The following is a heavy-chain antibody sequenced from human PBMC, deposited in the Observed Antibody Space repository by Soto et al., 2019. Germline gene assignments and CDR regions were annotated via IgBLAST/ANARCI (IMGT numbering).Heavy chain of an antibody. J-gene: IGHJ4*02. Sequence: PGESLKISCKGSGYSFTSYWIGWVRQMPGKGLEWMGIIYPGDSDTRYSPSFQGQVTISADKSISTAYLQWSSLKASDTAMYYCARLPGEATVTTYYFDYWGQGTPVTVSS. D-gene: IGHD4-17*01. CDR3: ARLPGEATVTTYYFDY. CDR2: IYPGDSDT. V-gene: IGHV5-51*01. CDR1: GYSFTSYW.